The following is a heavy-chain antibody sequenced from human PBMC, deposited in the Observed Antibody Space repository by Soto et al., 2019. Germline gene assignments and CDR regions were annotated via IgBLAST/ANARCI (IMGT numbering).Heavy chain of an antibody. Sequence: GGSLRLSCAASGFTFSNAWMSWVRQAPGKGLEWVGRIKSKTDGGTTDYAAPVKGRFTISRADSKNTLYLQMNSLKTEDTAVYYCTTVSSSWRYYYYMDVWGKGTTVTVSS. J-gene: IGHJ6*03. CDR3: TTVSSSWRYYYYMDV. CDR1: GFTFSNAW. CDR2: IKSKTDGGTT. D-gene: IGHD6-6*01. V-gene: IGHV3-15*01.